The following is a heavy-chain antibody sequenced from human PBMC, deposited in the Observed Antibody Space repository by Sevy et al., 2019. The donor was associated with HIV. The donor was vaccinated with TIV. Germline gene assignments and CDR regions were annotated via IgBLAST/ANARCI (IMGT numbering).Heavy chain of an antibody. CDR3: ARGPEWELTSFLSH. CDR2: ISSNGDNG. Sequence: GGSLRLSCAASGFTFRTYAFHWVRQAPGWGLEWIGLISSNGDNGLYATSVRGRFTISRDNSMNILYLQMTSLTPDDTAVYYCARGPEWELTSFLSHWGQGTLVTVSS. CDR1: GFTFRTYA. D-gene: IGHD1-26*01. V-gene: IGHV3-30-3*01. J-gene: IGHJ4*02.